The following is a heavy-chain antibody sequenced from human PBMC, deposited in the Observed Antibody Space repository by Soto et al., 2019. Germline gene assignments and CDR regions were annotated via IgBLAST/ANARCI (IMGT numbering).Heavy chain of an antibody. D-gene: IGHD3-22*01. CDR2: IKSKTDGGTT. Sequence: PGGSLRLSCAASGFTFSNAWMSWVRQAPGKGLEWVGRIKSKTDGGTTDYAAPVKGRFTISRDDSKNTLYLQMNSLKTEDTAVYYCTTEPYYYDSSGLSAYWGQGTLVTVSS. CDR1: GFTFSNAW. CDR3: TTEPYYYDSSGLSAY. J-gene: IGHJ4*02. V-gene: IGHV3-15*01.